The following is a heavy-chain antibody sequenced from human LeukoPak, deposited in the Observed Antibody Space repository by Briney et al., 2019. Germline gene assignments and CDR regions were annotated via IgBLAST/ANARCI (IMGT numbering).Heavy chain of an antibody. CDR3: ASVGRCCGYDFCDAFDI. Sequence: TGGSLRLACAASGFAFSSYEMNWVRQAPGKGLEWVSYISSSGSTIYYADSVKGRFTISRDNAKNSLYLQMNSLRAEDTAVYYCASVGRCCGYDFCDAFDIWGQGTMVTVSS. D-gene: IGHD5-12*01. J-gene: IGHJ3*02. CDR1: GFAFSSYE. V-gene: IGHV3-48*03. CDR2: ISSSGSTI.